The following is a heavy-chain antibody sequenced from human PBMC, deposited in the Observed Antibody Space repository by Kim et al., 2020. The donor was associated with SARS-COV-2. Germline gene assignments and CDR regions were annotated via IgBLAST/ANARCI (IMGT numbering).Heavy chain of an antibody. Sequence: IYAQKFQGRVTMTEDTSTDTAYMELSSLRSEDTAVYYCATDTANYYGMDVWGQGTTVTVSS. CDR3: ATDTANYYGMDV. J-gene: IGHJ6*02. V-gene: IGHV1-24*01. D-gene: IGHD2-21*02.